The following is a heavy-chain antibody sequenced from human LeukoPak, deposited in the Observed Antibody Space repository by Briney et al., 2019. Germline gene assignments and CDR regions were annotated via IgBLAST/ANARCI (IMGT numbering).Heavy chain of an antibody. CDR2: ISPSRAET. D-gene: IGHD2-21*02. Sequence: GESPKISFKGSGLHLKDYWIGWVRQVPGKGLDGMGIISPSRAETQYSLPSQGQVTISADKSISTGYMQWSRLKASDAAMYYCARRSPYCGGDCSFDYWGQGNLVTVSS. CDR3: ARRSPYCGGDCSFDY. V-gene: IGHV5-51*01. J-gene: IGHJ4*02. CDR1: GLHLKDYW.